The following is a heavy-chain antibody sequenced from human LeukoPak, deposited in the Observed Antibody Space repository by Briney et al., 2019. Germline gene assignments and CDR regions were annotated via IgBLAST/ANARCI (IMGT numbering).Heavy chain of an antibody. CDR2: IYDSGST. V-gene: IGHV4-59*01. D-gene: IGHD3-22*01. Sequence: SETLSLTCTVSGGSISSYYWSWIRQPPGKGLEWIGYIYDSGSTNYNPSPKSRVTISVDTSKNQFSLKLSSVTAADTAVYYCACLTTADAFDIWGQGTMVTVSS. CDR3: ACLTTADAFDI. J-gene: IGHJ3*02. CDR1: GGSISSYY.